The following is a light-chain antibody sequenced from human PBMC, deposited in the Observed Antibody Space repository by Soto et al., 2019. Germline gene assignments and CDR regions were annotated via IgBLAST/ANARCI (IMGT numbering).Light chain of an antibody. CDR3: QQSYTSPLT. CDR2: AAS. V-gene: IGKV1-39*01. Sequence: DIQMTQSPSSLSASVGDRVTVTCRASQSISNNLNWYQKKQGKAPTLLIFAASTLQTGVPSRFSGSGFGTDFTLTIRSLQLEDFATYYCQQSYTSPLTFGGGTKVDVK. J-gene: IGKJ4*01. CDR1: QSISNN.